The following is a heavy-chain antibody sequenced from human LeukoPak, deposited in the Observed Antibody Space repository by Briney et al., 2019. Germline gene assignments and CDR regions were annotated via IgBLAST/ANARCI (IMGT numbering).Heavy chain of an antibody. D-gene: IGHD3-16*01. CDR3: ARDYTGFGDAFDI. V-gene: IGHV1-69*01. J-gene: IGHJ3*02. CDR2: IIPIFGTA. Sequence: SVKVSCKASGGTFSSYAISWVRQAPGQGLEWMGGIIPIFGTANYAQKFQGRVTITADESTSTAYMELSRLRSDDTAVYYCARDYTGFGDAFDIWGQGTMVTVSS. CDR1: GGTFSSYA.